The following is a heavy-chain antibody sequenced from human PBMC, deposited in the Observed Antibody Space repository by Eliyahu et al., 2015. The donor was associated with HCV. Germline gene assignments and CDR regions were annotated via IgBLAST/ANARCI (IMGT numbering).Heavy chain of an antibody. CDR2: IIPVSGTP. CDR3: ARGTKGSGGAFDI. J-gene: IGHJ3*02. D-gene: IGHD4-23*01. V-gene: IGHV1-69*01. CDR1: GGTFSTXA. Sequence: VQLVQSGAEAKKPGXSVKVXXTXXGGTFSTXAISWVRQAPGQGLEWMGGIIPVSGTPHYAQKFQGRVTVTADESTSTAYMDLSSLRSEDTAIYFCARGTKGSGGAFDIWGQGTMVTVSS.